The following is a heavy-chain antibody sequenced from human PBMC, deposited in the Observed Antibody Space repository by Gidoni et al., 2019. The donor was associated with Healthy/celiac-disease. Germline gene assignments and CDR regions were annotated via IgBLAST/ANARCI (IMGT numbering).Heavy chain of an antibody. CDR3: AKDLYGSGSYFDY. V-gene: IGHV3-30*18. D-gene: IGHD3-10*01. CDR1: VFTFSSYG. CDR2: ISYDGSNK. Sequence: QVQLVESGGGVVQPGRSLRLSCAASVFTFSSYGMHWVRQAPGKGLEWVAVISYDGSNKYYADSVKGRFTISRDNSKNTLYLQMNSLRAEDTAVYYCAKDLYGSGSYFDYWGQGTLVTVSS. J-gene: IGHJ4*02.